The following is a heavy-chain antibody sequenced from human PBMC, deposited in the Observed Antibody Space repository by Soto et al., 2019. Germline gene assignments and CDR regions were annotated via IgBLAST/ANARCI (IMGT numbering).Heavy chain of an antibody. Sequence: PSETLSLTCTVSGGSISSGGYYWSWIRQHPGKGLEWIGYIYYSGSTYYNPSLKSRVTISVDTSKNQFSLKLSSVTAADTAVYYCARVLSHYDFWSGYYQNWFDPWGQGTLVTVSS. D-gene: IGHD3-3*01. V-gene: IGHV4-31*03. CDR2: IYYSGST. CDR3: ARVLSHYDFWSGYYQNWFDP. J-gene: IGHJ5*02. CDR1: GGSISSGGYY.